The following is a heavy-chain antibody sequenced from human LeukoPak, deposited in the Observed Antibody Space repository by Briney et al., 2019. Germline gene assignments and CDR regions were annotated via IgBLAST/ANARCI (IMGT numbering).Heavy chain of an antibody. CDR3: ARDYYYMDV. CDR1: GFTFSSYS. J-gene: IGHJ6*03. Sequence: GGSLRLSCAASGFTFSSYSMNWVRQAPGKGLEWVSGINWNGGRTGYADSVKGRFTISKDNAKNSLYLQMNSLRAEDTALYYCARDYYYMDVWGKGTTVTVSS. CDR2: INWNGGRT. V-gene: IGHV3-20*04.